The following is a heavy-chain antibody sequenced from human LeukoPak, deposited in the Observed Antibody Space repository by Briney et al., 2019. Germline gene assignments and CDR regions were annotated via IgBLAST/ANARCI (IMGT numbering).Heavy chain of an antibody. CDR2: ISDNGGET. V-gene: IGHV3-23*01. Sequence: GGSLRLSCAASGFTFTDYAMSWVRQAPEKGQEWISTISDNGGETYYADSVKGRFAISRDNSKNTLFLQMNSLRAEDSAVYYCATDRERDPSVYYLVGGQGTLITVSS. CDR1: GFTFTDYA. D-gene: IGHD3-22*01. J-gene: IGHJ4*02. CDR3: ATDRERDPSVYYLV.